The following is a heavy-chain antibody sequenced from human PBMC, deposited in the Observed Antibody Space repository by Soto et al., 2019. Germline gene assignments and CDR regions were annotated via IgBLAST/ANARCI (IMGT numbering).Heavy chain of an antibody. CDR1: RFIFSDYA. CDR3: AKDAVSYNGRWDWFDS. CDR2: IGGGNTDR. Sequence: DVQLLESGGGLVQPGGSLTLSCAASRFIFSDYAMNWVRQAPGKGLEWVSSIGGGNTDRYYADSVKGRFIISRDNSKNKMYLQMNRLRGDDTAVYYCAKDAVSYNGRWDWFDSWGQGTLVTVSS. V-gene: IGHV3-23*01. D-gene: IGHD1-26*01. J-gene: IGHJ5*01.